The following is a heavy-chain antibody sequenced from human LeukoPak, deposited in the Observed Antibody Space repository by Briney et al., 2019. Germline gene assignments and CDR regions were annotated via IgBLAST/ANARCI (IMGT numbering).Heavy chain of an antibody. V-gene: IGHV4-34*01. CDR2: INHSGST. CDR1: GGSFSGYY. CDR3: ARYCSSTSCFSWYYGRDV. Sequence: PSETLSLTCAVYGGSFSGYYWSWIRQPPGKGLEWIGEINHSGSTNYNPSLKSRVTISVDTSKNQFSLKLSSVTAADTAVYYCARYCSSTSCFSWYYGRDVWGKGTTVTVSS. J-gene: IGHJ6*04. D-gene: IGHD2-2*01.